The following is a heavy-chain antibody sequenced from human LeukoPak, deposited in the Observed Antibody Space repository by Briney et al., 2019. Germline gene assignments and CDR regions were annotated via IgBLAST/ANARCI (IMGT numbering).Heavy chain of an antibody. J-gene: IGHJ4*02. CDR3: ARAYLGAYYYDSSGPWYFDY. D-gene: IGHD3-22*01. V-gene: IGHV3-21*01. Sequence: GGSLRLSCAASGFTFSSYSMNWVRQAPGKGLEWVPSISSSSSYIYYADSVKGRFTISRDNAKNSLYLQMNSLRAEDTAVYYCARAYLGAYYYDSSGPWYFDYWGQGTLVTVSS. CDR2: ISSSSSYI. CDR1: GFTFSSYS.